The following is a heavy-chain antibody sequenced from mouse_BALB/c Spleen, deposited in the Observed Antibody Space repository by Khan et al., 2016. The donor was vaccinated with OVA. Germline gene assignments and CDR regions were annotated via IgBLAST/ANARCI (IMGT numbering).Heavy chain of an antibody. Sequence: EVQLQESGPGLVKPSQSLSLTCTVTGYSITSDCAWNWIRQFPGNKLEWMGYISYSGSTSYTPSLKSRISITRDTSKNQFFLQLSSVTTEDTATYYCARRGIYYNGSSYGYYAMDYWGQGTSVTVSS. CDR2: ISYSGST. CDR1: GYSITSDCA. CDR3: ARRGIYYNGSSYGYYAMDY. V-gene: IGHV3-2*02. D-gene: IGHD1-1*01. J-gene: IGHJ4*01.